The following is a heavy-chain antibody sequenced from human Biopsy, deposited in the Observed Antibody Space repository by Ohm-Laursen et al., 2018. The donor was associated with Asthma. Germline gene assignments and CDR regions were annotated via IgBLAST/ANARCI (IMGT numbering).Heavy chain of an antibody. CDR1: GFAVSRDH. J-gene: IGHJ4*02. D-gene: IGHD3-22*01. CDR3: ARGDSSNWSHYYLDY. CDR2: IYSGGTS. V-gene: IGHV3-53*01. Sequence: SLRLSCTASGFAVSRDHMFWVRQAPGKGLEWVSVIYSGGTSHTADSVRGRFTISRDYSKNTLYLQMHSLRAKDTAVYYCARGDSSNWSHYYLDYWGQGTLVTVSS.